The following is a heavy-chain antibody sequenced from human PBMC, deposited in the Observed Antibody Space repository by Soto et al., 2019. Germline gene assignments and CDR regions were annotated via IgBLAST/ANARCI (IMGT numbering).Heavy chain of an antibody. CDR1: GYSISSGYS. V-gene: IGHV4-38-2*01. CDR2: ISHSGIT. CDR3: ARVGTSYFDY. D-gene: IGHD5-12*01. J-gene: IGHJ4*02. Sequence: SETLSLTCAVSGYSISSGYSWGWIRQPPGKGLEWIVRISHSGITYYNPSLKSRVTISVDTSKNQFSLKLSSVTAADTAVYYCARVGTSYFDYWGQGTLVTVSS.